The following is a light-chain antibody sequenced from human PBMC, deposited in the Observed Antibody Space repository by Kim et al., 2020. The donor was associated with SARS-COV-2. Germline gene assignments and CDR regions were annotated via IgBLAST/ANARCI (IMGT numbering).Light chain of an antibody. Sequence: QAVVTQEPSLTVSPGGTVTLTFGSSTGAVTSGHYPYWFQQKPGQAPRTLIYDTTNKHSWTPARFSGSLLGDKAALTLSGAQPEDEAEYYCFLSYSGARPLFGGGTKLTVL. V-gene: IGLV7-46*01. CDR2: DTT. CDR3: FLSYSGARPL. CDR1: TGAVTSGHY. J-gene: IGLJ2*01.